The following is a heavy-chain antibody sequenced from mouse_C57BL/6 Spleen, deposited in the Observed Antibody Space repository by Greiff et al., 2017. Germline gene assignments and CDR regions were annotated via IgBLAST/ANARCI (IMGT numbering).Heavy chain of an antibody. J-gene: IGHJ4*01. D-gene: IGHD1-1*01. Sequence: EVQLQQSGPELVKPGASVKIPCKASGYTFTDYNMDWVKQSHGKSLEWIGDINPNNGGTIYNQKFKGKATLTVDKSSSTAYMELRSLTSEDTAVYYCARTGEDYYGSSFYAMDYWGQGTSVTVSS. CDR1: GYTFTDYN. CDR2: INPNNGGT. V-gene: IGHV1-18*01. CDR3: ARTGEDYYGSSFYAMDY.